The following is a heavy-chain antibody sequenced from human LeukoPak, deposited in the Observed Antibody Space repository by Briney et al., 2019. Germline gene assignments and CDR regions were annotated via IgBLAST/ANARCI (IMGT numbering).Heavy chain of an antibody. CDR3: ARNNGMDV. V-gene: IGHV3-7*03. CDR1: GFTFSSYW. CDR2: INHNGNVN. Sequence: GGSLRLSCAASGFTFSSYWMNWARQAPGKGLEWVASINHNGNVNYYVDSVKGRFTISKDNAKNSLYLQMNSLRAEDTALYHCARNNGMDVWGQGTTVIVSS. J-gene: IGHJ6*02.